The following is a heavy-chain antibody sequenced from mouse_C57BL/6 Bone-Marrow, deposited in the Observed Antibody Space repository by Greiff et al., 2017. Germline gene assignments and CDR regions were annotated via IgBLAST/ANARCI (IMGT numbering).Heavy chain of an antibody. J-gene: IGHJ4*01. CDR2: IYPRSGNT. CDR1: GYTFTSYG. Sequence: VKLQESGAELARPGASVKLSCKASGYTFTSYGISWVKQRTGQGLEWIGEIYPRSGNTYYNEKFKGKATLTADKSSSTAYMELRSLTSEDSAVYFCARTDGYRAMDYWGQGTSVTVSS. V-gene: IGHV1-81*01. D-gene: IGHD2-3*01. CDR3: ARTDGYRAMDY.